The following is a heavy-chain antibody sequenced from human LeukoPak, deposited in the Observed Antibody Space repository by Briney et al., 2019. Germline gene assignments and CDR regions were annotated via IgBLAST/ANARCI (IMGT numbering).Heavy chain of an antibody. D-gene: IGHD2-2*01. CDR2: IYYSGST. CDR1: GDSISSGDYY. CDR3: AGIVVPAAMYNWFDP. J-gene: IGHJ5*02. V-gene: IGHV4-30-4*01. Sequence: SETLSLTCTVSGDSISSGDYYWSWIRQPPGKGLEWIGYIYYSGSTYYNPSLKSRVTISVDTSKNQFSLKLSSVTAADTAVYYCAGIVVPAAMYNWFDPWGQGTLVTVSS.